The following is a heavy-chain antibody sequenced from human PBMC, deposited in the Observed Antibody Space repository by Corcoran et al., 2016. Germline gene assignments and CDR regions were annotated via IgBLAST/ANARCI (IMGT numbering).Heavy chain of an antibody. CDR3: AKGSKYSSSWFVDAFDI. CDR2: ISYDGSNK. Sequence: QVQLVESGGGVVQPGRSLRLSCAASGFTFSSYGMHWVRQAPGKGLEWVAVISYDGSNKYYADSVKGRFTISRDNSKNTLYLQMNSLRAEETAVYYCAKGSKYSSSWFVDAFDIWGQGTMVTVSS. J-gene: IGHJ3*02. D-gene: IGHD6-13*01. CDR1: GFTFSSYG. V-gene: IGHV3-30*18.